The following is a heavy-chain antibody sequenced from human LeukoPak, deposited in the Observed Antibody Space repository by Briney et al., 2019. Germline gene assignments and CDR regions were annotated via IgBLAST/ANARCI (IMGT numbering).Heavy chain of an antibody. CDR3: ARAKYLDY. V-gene: IGHV1-2*02. J-gene: IGHJ4*02. CDR1: GYTFTDYY. Sequence: ASVKLSCKASGYTFTDYYVHWVRQAPGQGLEWMGGINPNSGGTNFAQKFQGRVTMTRDTSIRTVYLEMSRLRSDETALYYCARAKYLDYWGQGTPVTVSS. CDR2: INPNSGGT.